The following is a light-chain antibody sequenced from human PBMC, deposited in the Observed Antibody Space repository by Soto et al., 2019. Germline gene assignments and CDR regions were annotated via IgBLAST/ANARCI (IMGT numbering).Light chain of an antibody. V-gene: IGKV3-20*01. CDR1: QSVSSSY. CDR3: QQYGSSPFT. Sequence: EIVLLQSPGTLSLSPGERATLSCRASQSVSSSYLAWYQQKPGQAPRLLIYGASSRATGIPDRFSGSGPGTDFTLTISRLEPEDFAVYYCQQYGSSPFTFGPGTKVDIK. CDR2: GAS. J-gene: IGKJ3*01.